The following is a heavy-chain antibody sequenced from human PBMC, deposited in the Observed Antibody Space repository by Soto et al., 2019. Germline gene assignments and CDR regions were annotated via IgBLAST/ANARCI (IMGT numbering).Heavy chain of an antibody. CDR3: ARVEWYYDFWSGYPLDGMDV. D-gene: IGHD3-3*01. Sequence: GASVKVSCKVSGYTFTGYYMHWVRQAPGQGLEWMGWINPNSGGTNYAQKFQGRVTMTRDTSISTAYMELSRLRSDDTAVYYCARVEWYYDFWSGYPLDGMDVWGQGTTVTVSS. CDR1: GYTFTGYY. V-gene: IGHV1-2*02. CDR2: INPNSGGT. J-gene: IGHJ6*02.